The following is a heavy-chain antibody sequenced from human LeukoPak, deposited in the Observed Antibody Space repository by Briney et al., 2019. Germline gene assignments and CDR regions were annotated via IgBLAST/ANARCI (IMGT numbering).Heavy chain of an antibody. D-gene: IGHD6-13*01. Sequence: GGSLRLSCGASGFNFNTYSMTWVRQAPGKGLEWVSSISSTSTFLYYADSVKGRFTVSRDNADHTVFLQLTSLRAEDTAVYYCTRGGYSSSWYPPFEYWGQGTQVTVS. J-gene: IGHJ4*02. CDR1: GFNFNTYS. CDR3: TRGGYSSSWYPPFEY. V-gene: IGHV3-21*06. CDR2: ISSTSTFL.